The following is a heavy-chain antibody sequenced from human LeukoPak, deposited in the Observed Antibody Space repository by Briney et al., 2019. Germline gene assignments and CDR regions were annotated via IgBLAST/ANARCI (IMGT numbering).Heavy chain of an antibody. CDR2: IYYSGST. V-gene: IGHV4-39*01. D-gene: IGHD6-13*01. Sequence: SGTLSLTCTVSGGSISSSSYYWGWIRQPPGKGLEWIGSIYYSGSTYYNPSLKSRVTISVDTSKNQFSLKLSSVTAADTAVYYCARVAGSAGDAFDIWGQGTMVTVSS. CDR1: GGSISSSSYY. CDR3: ARVAGSAGDAFDI. J-gene: IGHJ3*02.